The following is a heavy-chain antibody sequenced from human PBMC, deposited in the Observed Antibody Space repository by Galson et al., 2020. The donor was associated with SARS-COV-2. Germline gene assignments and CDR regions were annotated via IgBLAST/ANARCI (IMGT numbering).Heavy chain of an antibody. CDR3: ARGEETTRFGYYYYGMDV. D-gene: IGHD3-3*01. J-gene: IGHJ6*02. Sequence: SQTLSLTCTVSGGSISSGDYYWSWIRQPPGKGLEWIGYIYYSGSTYYNPSLKSRVTITVDTSKNQFSLKLSSVTAADTAVYYCARGEETTRFGYYYYGMDVWGQGTTVTVSS. CDR2: IYYSGST. CDR1: GGSISSGDYY. V-gene: IGHV4-30-4*01.